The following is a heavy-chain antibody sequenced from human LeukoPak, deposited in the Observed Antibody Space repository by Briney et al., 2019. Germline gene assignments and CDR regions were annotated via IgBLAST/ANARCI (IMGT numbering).Heavy chain of an antibody. CDR1: GFTFSSYG. CDR2: ISYDGSNK. J-gene: IGHJ4*02. CDR3: ARRVYGSGGGDY. Sequence: PGGSLRLSCAASGFTFSSYGMHWVRQAPGKGLEWVAVISYDGSNKYYADSVKGRFTISRDNSKNTLYLQMNSLRAEDTAVYYCARRVYGSGGGDYWGQGTLVTVSS. D-gene: IGHD2-15*01. V-gene: IGHV3-30*03.